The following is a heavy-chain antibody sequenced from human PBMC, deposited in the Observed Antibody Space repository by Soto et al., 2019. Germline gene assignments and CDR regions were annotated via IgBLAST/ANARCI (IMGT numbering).Heavy chain of an antibody. V-gene: IGHV3-23*01. J-gene: IGHJ4*02. Sequence: EVQLLESGGGLVQPGGSLRLSCAASGFTFSSYAMRCVRQAPGKGLEWVSAISGSGGSTYYADSVRGRFTISRDISKNTLYLHMNSLRAEDTAVYYCAKDWQDHTIFCRVIILDFDYWGQGTLVTVS. D-gene: IGHD3-9*01. CDR2: ISGSGGST. CDR1: GFTFSSYA. CDR3: AKDWQDHTIFCRVIILDFDY.